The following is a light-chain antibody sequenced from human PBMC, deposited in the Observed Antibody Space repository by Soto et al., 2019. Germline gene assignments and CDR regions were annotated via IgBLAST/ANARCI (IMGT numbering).Light chain of an antibody. CDR3: AAWDDNLSGFYV. CDR2: RNS. Sequence: QSVLTQSPSASGTPGQRGTISFSGSASTIGRNYVYWYQQLPGTAPKLLIYRNSQRPSGVPDRFSGSKSGTSASLAISGLRSEDEADYYCAAWDDNLSGFYVFGDGTKVTVL. CDR1: ASTIGRNY. J-gene: IGLJ1*01. V-gene: IGLV1-47*01.